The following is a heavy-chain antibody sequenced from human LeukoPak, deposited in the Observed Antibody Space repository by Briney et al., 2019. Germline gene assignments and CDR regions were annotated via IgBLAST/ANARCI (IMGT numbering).Heavy chain of an antibody. Sequence: ASVTVSCTASGYTFTSYAMHWVRQAPGQRLEWMGWINAGNVNTKYSQKFQGRVTITRDTSASTAYMELSSLRSEDTAVYYCARSSSNWYGIDYWGQGTLVTVSS. J-gene: IGHJ4*02. D-gene: IGHD6-13*01. CDR2: INAGNVNT. V-gene: IGHV1-3*01. CDR3: ARSSSNWYGIDY. CDR1: GYTFTSYA.